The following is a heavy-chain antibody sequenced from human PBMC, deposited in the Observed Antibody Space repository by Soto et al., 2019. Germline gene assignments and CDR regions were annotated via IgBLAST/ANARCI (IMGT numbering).Heavy chain of an antibody. CDR3: ARAQGFGELLYAYLYYGMDV. CDR2: IIPIFGTA. V-gene: IGHV1-69*13. J-gene: IGHJ6*02. CDR1: GGTFSIYA. D-gene: IGHD3-10*01. Sequence: GASVKVSCKASGGTFSIYAIIWVRQAPGQGLEWMGGIIPIFGTANYAQKFQGRVTITADESTSTAYMELSSLRSEDTAVYYCARAQGFGELLYAYLYYGMDVWGQGTTVTVSS.